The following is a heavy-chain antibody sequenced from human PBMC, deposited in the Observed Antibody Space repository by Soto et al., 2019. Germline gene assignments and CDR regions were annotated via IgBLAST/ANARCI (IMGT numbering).Heavy chain of an antibody. J-gene: IGHJ6*02. CDR3: AHNTVVDDFWSGYDGMDV. Sequence: SGPTLVNPTQTLTLTCTFSGFSLSTSGVGVGWIRQPPGKALEWLALIYWNDDKRYSPSLKSRLTITKDTSKNQVVLTMTNMDPVDTATYYCAHNTVVDDFWSGYDGMDVWGQGTTVTVSS. D-gene: IGHD3-3*01. CDR1: GFSLSTSGVG. CDR2: IYWNDDK. V-gene: IGHV2-5*01.